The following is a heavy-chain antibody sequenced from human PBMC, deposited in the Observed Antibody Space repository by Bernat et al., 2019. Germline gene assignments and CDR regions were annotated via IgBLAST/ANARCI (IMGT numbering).Heavy chain of an antibody. CDR3: ARDRRGTDSGGMDF. Sequence: VQLVESGGGAVQPGRPLRLSCAASGFTFRSYAMHWVRQAPGKGLEWVADIPYDGANKYYADSVKGRFTISRDNSKNTLYLQMNSLRAEDTAVYYCARDRRGTDSGGMDFWGQGTTVTVSS. CDR2: IPYDGANK. V-gene: IGHV3-30-3*01. D-gene: IGHD3-16*01. J-gene: IGHJ6*02. CDR1: GFTFRSYA.